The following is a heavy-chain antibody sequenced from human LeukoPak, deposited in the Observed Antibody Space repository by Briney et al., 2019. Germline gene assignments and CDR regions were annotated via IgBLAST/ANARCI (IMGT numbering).Heavy chain of an antibody. V-gene: IGHV4-39*01. J-gene: IGHJ3*02. CDR3: ARLGGPDAFDI. Sequence: SETLSLTCTVSGGSISSSSYYLGWIRQPPGKGLEWIGSIYYSGSTYYNPSLKSRVTISVDTSKNQFSLKLSSVTAADTAVYYCARLGGPDAFDIWGQGTMVTVSS. CDR2: IYYSGST. CDR1: GGSISSSSYY. D-gene: IGHD3-10*01.